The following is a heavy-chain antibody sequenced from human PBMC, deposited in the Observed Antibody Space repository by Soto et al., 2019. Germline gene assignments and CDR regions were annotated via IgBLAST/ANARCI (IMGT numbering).Heavy chain of an antibody. CDR3: AKPIVPAGYYGMDV. J-gene: IGHJ6*02. D-gene: IGHD2-2*01. Sequence: GGSLRLSCAASGFTFSHYDMHWVRQAPGKGLEWVSVISFDGKNTYYVDSAKGRFTISRDKSKNKLYLQMNSLRVEDTAVYDCAKPIVPAGYYGMDVWGQGTTVTVSS. CDR2: ISFDGKNT. CDR1: GFTFSHYD. V-gene: IGHV3-30*18.